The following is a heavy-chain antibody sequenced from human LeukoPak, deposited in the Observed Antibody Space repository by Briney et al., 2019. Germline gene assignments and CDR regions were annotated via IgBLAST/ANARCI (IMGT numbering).Heavy chain of an antibody. J-gene: IGHJ6*02. CDR1: GYSFTGYY. V-gene: IGHV1-2*02. CDR3: GRIAINANNGMDV. CDR2: INPNRGDT. D-gene: IGHD1/OR15-1a*01. Sequence: APVKVSCKASGYSFTGYYMHWVRQAPGQGLEWMGWINPNRGDTKYAQKFQGRVTMTRDTSINTVYMELSRVTSDDTAVYYCGRIAINANNGMDVWGQGTTVTVSS.